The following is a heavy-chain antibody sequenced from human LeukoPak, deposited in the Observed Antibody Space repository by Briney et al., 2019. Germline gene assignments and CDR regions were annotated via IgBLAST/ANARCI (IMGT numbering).Heavy chain of an antibody. J-gene: IGHJ4*02. D-gene: IGHD1-26*01. CDR3: AKYRAGWTIGAIDY. CDR1: GFTFSKYG. Sequence: GGSLRLSCAASGFTFSKYGMSWVRQAPGKGLEWVSAISDSGDSTDYVDSVKGRFTISRDNSRNTMSLQMNSLRAEDTAVYYCAKYRAGWTIGAIDYWGQGILVTVSS. CDR2: ISDSGDST. V-gene: IGHV3-23*01.